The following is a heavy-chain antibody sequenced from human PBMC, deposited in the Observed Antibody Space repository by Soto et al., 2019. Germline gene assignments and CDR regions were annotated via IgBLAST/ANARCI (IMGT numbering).Heavy chain of an antibody. V-gene: IGHV1-18*01. CDR3: ARDRITICDRDDVDV. J-gene: IGHJ6*02. D-gene: IGHD3-3*01. CDR2: ISPYNADT. Sequence: QVLLVQSGAEVKNPGASVKVSCKASGYIFSNYSISWVRQAPGQGLEWIGWISPYNADTKYAQKVQGRVTMTTDTSTNTTYTEMRSLRFDDTAVYYCARDRITICDRDDVDVWGQGTSVTVSS. CDR1: GYIFSNYS.